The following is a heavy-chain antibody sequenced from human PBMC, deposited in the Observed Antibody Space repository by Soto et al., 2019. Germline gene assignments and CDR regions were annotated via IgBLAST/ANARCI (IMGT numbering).Heavy chain of an antibody. CDR3: VKDVGSRHYDFTNFDA. CDR2: IDWNRATI. V-gene: IGHV3-9*01. J-gene: IGHJ4*02. Sequence: ALRLSSLASGFIFDDYTIHWVRQRPGKGLEWVAVIDWNRATIGYGDSVKGRFTLSRDNARNSVLLEMSRLRNDDSALYYCVKDVGSRHYDFTNFDAWGRGTQVTVSS. D-gene: IGHD2-8*01. CDR1: GFIFDDYT.